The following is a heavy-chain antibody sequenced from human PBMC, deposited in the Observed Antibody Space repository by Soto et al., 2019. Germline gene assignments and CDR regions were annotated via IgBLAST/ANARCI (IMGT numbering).Heavy chain of an antibody. CDR2: ISGSGGST. CDR3: AKGTSMRLELPSYYMDV. CDR1: GFPFSSYS. V-gene: IGHV3-23*01. D-gene: IGHD1-7*01. Sequence: PGGSLRLSCAASGFPFSSYSMSWVRQAPGKGLEWVSAISGSGGSTYYADSVKGRFTISRDNSKNTLYLQMNSLRAEDTAVYYCAKGTSMRLELPSYYMDVWGKGTTVTVSS. J-gene: IGHJ6*03.